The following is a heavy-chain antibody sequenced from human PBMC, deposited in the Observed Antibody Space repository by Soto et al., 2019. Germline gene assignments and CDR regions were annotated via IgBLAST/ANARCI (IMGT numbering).Heavy chain of an antibody. CDR3: ARSGYSYGPNPLLY. CDR2: IYYSGST. CDR1: GGSISSGGYY. V-gene: IGHV4-31*03. J-gene: IGHJ4*02. Sequence: QVQLQESGPGLVKPSQTLSLTCTVSGGSISSGGYYWSWIRQHPGKGLEWIGYIYYSGSTYYNPSLESRVTRSVDTSKNQFARKLSSVTAADTAVYYCARSGYSYGPNPLLYWGQGTLVTVSS. D-gene: IGHD5-18*01.